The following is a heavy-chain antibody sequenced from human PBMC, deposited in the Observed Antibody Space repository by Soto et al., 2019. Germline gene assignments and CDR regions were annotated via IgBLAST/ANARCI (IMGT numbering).Heavy chain of an antibody. D-gene: IGHD1-1*01. J-gene: IGHJ5*02. CDR1: GGSVSSGSYY. CDR2: IYYSGST. CDR3: ARENPFPRTSTNWFDP. Sequence: QVQLQESGPGLVKPSETLSLTCTVSGGSVSSGSYYWSWIRQPPGKGLEWIGYIYYSGSTNYNPSLKSRVTISVDTSKNQFSLKLSSVTAADTAVYYCARENPFPRTSTNWFDPWGQGTLVTVSS. V-gene: IGHV4-61*01.